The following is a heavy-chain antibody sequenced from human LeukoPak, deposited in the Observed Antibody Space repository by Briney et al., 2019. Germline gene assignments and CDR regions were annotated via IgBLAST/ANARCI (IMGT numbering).Heavy chain of an antibody. CDR1: GFAFGGFA. D-gene: IGHD4-17*01. V-gene: IGHV3-23*01. J-gene: IGHJ4*02. CDR2: ISGRGDNT. CDR3: ARGRGGDYVPSRFDY. Sequence: GGSLRLSCSGSGFAFGGFAMGWVRQAPGKGLEWVSSISGRGDNTYYADSVEGRFTVSRDNTKNTLYLQMNSLRAEDTALYYCARGRGGDYVPSRFDYWGQGTPVTVSS.